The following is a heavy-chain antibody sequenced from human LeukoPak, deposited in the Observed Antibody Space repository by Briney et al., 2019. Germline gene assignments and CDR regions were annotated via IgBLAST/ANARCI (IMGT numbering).Heavy chain of an antibody. CDR1: GGSISSYY. J-gene: IGHJ4*02. Sequence: SETLPLTCTVSGGSISSYYWSWIRQPPGKGLEWIGEINHSGSTNYNPSLKSRVTISVDTSKNQFSLKLSSVTAADTAVYYCARVLYSSGRGYYFDYWGQGTLVTVSS. CDR3: ARVLYSSGRGYYFDY. V-gene: IGHV4-34*01. D-gene: IGHD6-19*01. CDR2: INHSGST.